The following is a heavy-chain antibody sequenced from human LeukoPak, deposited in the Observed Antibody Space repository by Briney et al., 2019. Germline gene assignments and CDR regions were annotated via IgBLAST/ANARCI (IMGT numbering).Heavy chain of an antibody. V-gene: IGHV3-30-3*01. CDR3: ARVPYLDDAFDI. Sequence: GGSLRLSCAASGFTFSSYAMHWVRQAAGKGLEWVAVISYDGSNKYYADSVKGRFTISRDNSKNTLYLQMNSLRAEDTAVYYCARVPYLDDAFDIWGQGTMVTVSS. CDR1: GFTFSSYA. J-gene: IGHJ3*02. CDR2: ISYDGSNK.